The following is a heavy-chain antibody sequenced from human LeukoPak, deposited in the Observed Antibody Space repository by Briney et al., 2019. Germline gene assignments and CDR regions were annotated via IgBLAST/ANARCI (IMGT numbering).Heavy chain of an antibody. J-gene: IGHJ4*02. CDR3: AREGLDY. CDR1: GYTFTNYD. Sequence: GASVKVSCKASGYTFTNYDINWVRQATGQGLEWMGYVNTNSGNSAYAQKFQGRVTITTDASISTAYMELSGLRSEDTALYYCAREGLDYWGQGTLVTVSS. V-gene: IGHV1-8*03. CDR2: VNTNSGNS.